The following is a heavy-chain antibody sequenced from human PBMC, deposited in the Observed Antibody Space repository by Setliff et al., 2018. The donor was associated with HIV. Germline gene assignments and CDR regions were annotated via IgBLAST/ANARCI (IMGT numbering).Heavy chain of an antibody. CDR1: GFTFSSFV. J-gene: IGHJ5*01. V-gene: IGHV3-23*01. D-gene: IGHD6-13*01. CDR2: SGRGGNV. CDR3: ARVGYTSFWYDS. Sequence: GGSLRLSCAASGFTFSSFVMNWVRQAPGKGLEWVSGSGRGGNVYYADSVQGRFTISRDNSKNTLYLQMNSLRPEDTAVYYCARVGYTSFWYDSWGQGTLVTVSS.